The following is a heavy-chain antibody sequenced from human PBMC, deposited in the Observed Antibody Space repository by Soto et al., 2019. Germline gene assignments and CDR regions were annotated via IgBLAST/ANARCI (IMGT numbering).Heavy chain of an antibody. Sequence: SETLSLTCTVSGGSISSGGYYWSWIRQHPGKGLEWIGYIYYSGSTYYNPSLKSRVTISVDTSKNQFSLKLSSVTAADTAVYYCARALYGSGSFDYWGQGTLVTVSS. J-gene: IGHJ4*02. CDR2: IYYSGST. V-gene: IGHV4-31*03. D-gene: IGHD3-10*01. CDR3: ARALYGSGSFDY. CDR1: GGSISSGGYY.